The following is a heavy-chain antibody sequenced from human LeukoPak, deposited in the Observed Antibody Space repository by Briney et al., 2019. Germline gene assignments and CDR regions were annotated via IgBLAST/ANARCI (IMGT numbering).Heavy chain of an antibody. Sequence: PGGSLRLSCAASGFTFSSYAMSWVRQAPGRGREWVAAIIASGGSTDYADSVKGRFTISRDNSKNTLYLQMNSLRAEDTAVYYCAKDGRSNTVVTREFEYWGQGTLVTVSS. CDR3: AKDGRSNTVVTREFEY. V-gene: IGHV3-23*01. CDR1: GFTFSSYA. J-gene: IGHJ4*02. CDR2: IIASGGST. D-gene: IGHD4-23*01.